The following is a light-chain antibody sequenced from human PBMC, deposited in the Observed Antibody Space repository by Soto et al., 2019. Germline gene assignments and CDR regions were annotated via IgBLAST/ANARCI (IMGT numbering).Light chain of an antibody. CDR2: KAS. CDR1: QSISSW. J-gene: IGKJ4*01. Sequence: DIQMTQSPSTLSASVGDRVTITCRASQSISSWLAWYQQKPGKAPKXLIYKASSLESGVPSRFSGSGSGTELTITISSLQPDDFETYYCQQYNSYSLTFGGGTKVDIK. V-gene: IGKV1-5*03. CDR3: QQYNSYSLT.